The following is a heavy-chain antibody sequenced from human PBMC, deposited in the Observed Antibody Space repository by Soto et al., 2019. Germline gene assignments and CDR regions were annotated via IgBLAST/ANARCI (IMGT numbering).Heavy chain of an antibody. CDR3: ACLYGGGECFAYSYYYGLDV. D-gene: IGHD2-21*01. CDR2: IFYTGIT. Sequence: QVRLQGSGPGLVKPSQTLSLSCTVSGYSISSGGYYWSWIRQHPGKGLEYIGYIFYTGITYYNPSLQSRVTISVETSKNQFSLKRCSVTAADTAVYYWACLYGGGECFAYSYYYGLDVWGQGTTVTVSS. V-gene: IGHV4-31*04. J-gene: IGHJ6*02. CDR1: GYSISSGGYY.